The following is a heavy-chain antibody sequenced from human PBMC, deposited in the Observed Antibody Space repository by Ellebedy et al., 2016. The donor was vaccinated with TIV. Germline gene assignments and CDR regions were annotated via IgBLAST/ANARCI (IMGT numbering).Heavy chain of an antibody. CDR3: ARGGTVTSGTPVPEY. Sequence: MPSETLSLTCTVSGGSISNYYWSWIRQPPGKGLEWIGDIYYSGSTNYDPSLKSRVTISVDVPKNQFFLKLNSVTAADTAVHYCARGGTVTSGTPVPEYWGQGTLVTVSS. V-gene: IGHV4-59*08. D-gene: IGHD4-17*01. CDR2: IYYSGST. CDR1: GGSISNYY. J-gene: IGHJ4*02.